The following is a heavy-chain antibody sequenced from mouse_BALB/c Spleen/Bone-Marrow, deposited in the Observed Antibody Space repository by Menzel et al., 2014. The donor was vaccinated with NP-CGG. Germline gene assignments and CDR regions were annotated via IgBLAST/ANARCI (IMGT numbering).Heavy chain of an antibody. CDR2: IDPANGDT. J-gene: IGHJ2*01. CDR1: GFNIKDTY. CDR3: ARYYYGYYFDY. D-gene: IGHD1-1*01. V-gene: IGHV14-3*02. Sequence: VQLQQSGAELVKPGASVKLSCTASGFNIKDTYMHWVKQRPEQGLEWIGRIDPANGDTKYDPKFQGKATITADTSSNTAYLQLSSLTSEDTAVYYCARYYYGYYFDYWGQGTTLTVSS.